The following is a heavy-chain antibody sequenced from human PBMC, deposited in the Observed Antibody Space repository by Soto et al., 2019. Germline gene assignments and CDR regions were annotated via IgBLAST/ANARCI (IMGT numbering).Heavy chain of an antibody. D-gene: IGHD3-3*01. CDR3: ANSCRSGARSFDY. V-gene: IGHV3-23*01. J-gene: IGHJ4*02. CDR2: ISGSGGSK. CDR1: GFTFSSYA. Sequence: EVQLLESGGGLVQPGGSLRLSCAASGFTFSSYAMSWVRQAPGKGLEWVSAISGSGGSKYYADSVKGRFTISRDNSKNTQYLQMNSLRAEETAVYYCANSCRSGARSFDYWGQGALVTVS.